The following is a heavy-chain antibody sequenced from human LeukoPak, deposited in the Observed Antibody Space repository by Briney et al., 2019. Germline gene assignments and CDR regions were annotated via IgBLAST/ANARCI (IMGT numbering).Heavy chain of an antibody. CDR1: GFTFITRG. J-gene: IGHJ4*02. Sequence: HPGRSLRLSCAASGFTFITRGMHWVRQAPGKGLEWVAIIAFDGSNQYYADSVKGRFTISRDNSKNTLYRQMNSLRAEDTAVYYCAKDLSRGWSLDYCGQGTLVTVSS. V-gene: IGHV3-30*18. CDR3: AKDLSRGWSLDY. D-gene: IGHD2-15*01. CDR2: IAFDGSNQ.